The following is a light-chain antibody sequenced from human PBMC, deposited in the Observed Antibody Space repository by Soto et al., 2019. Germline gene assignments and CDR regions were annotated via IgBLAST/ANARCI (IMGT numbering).Light chain of an antibody. J-gene: IGLJ3*02. V-gene: IGLV4-69*01. CDR3: QTWGAGIRV. Sequence: QAVVTQSPSASASLGASVKLTCTLSSGHSNYAIAWHQQQPEKGPRYLMKLNSDGSHTKGDGIPDRFSASSSGAERYLTISSLQAEDEADYYCQTWGAGIRVFGGGTKLTVL. CDR1: SGHSNYA. CDR2: LNSDGSH.